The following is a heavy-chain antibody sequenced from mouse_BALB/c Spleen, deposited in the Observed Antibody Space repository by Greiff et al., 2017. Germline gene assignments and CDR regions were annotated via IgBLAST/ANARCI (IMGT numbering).Heavy chain of an antibody. D-gene: IGHD2-2*01. Sequence: EVQLQESGPSLVKPSQTLSLTCSVTGDSITSGYWNWIRKFSGNKLEYMGYISYSGSTYYNPSLKSRISITRDTSKNQYYLQLNSVTTEDTATYYCARWNGNDEDAMDYWGQGTSVTVSS. J-gene: IGHJ4*01. CDR1: GDSITSGY. CDR2: ISYSGST. V-gene: IGHV3-8*02. CDR3: ARWNGNDEDAMDY.